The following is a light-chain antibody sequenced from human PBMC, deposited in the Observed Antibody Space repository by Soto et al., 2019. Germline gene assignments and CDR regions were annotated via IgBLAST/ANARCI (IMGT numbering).Light chain of an antibody. CDR1: QSINSF. J-gene: IGKJ1*01. Sequence: DIQMTQSPSSLSASVGDRVTIACRASQSINSFLNWYQHKPGKAPKLLIYAASSLQSGVPSRFSGSGSGTDFTLTISSLQPEDFATYYCLQSYDIPLTFGQGTKVDVK. V-gene: IGKV1-39*01. CDR3: LQSYDIPLT. CDR2: AAS.